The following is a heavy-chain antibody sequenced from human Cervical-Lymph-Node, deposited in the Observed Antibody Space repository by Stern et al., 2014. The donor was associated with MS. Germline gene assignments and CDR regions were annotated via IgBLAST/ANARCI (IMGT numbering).Heavy chain of an antibody. J-gene: IGHJ4*02. Sequence: QVQLVQSGAEVKKPGSSVKVSCEASGGTFSDNAFRWVRQAPGQGLEWMGGIIPLFGAADYAQNFQGRVTITADESTVTVYMELSSLRSEDTAVYYCARGAYCGGDCYWGWFESWGQGTLVTVPS. CDR3: ARGAYCGGDCYWGWFES. CDR1: GGTFSDNA. V-gene: IGHV1-69*01. CDR2: IIPLFGAA. D-gene: IGHD2-21*02.